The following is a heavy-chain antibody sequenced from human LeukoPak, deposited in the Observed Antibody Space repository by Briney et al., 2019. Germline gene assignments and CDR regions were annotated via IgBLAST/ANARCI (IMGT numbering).Heavy chain of an antibody. J-gene: IGHJ4*02. V-gene: IGHV4-34*01. CDR1: GGSFSGYY. CDR3: ARGYPGVPYYFDY. CDR2: INHSGST. Sequence: SETLSLTCAVYGGSFSGYYWSWIRQPPGKGLEWIGEINHSGSTNYNPSLKSRVTISVDTSKNQFSLKLGSVTAADTAVYYCARGYPGVPYYFDYWGQGTLVTVSS.